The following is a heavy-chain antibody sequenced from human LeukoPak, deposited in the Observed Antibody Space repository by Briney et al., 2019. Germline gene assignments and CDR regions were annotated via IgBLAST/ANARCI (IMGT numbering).Heavy chain of an antibody. D-gene: IGHD1-7*01. CDR1: GFTFSSYS. J-gene: IGHJ3*02. V-gene: IGHV3-21*01. CDR2: ISSSSSYI. CDR3: ARVNSAYAFDI. Sequence: GGSLRLSCAASGFTFSSYSMNWVRQAPGRGLEWVSSISSSSSYIYYADSVKGRFTISRDNAKNSLYLQMNSLRAEDTAVYYCARVNSAYAFDIWGQGTMVTVSS.